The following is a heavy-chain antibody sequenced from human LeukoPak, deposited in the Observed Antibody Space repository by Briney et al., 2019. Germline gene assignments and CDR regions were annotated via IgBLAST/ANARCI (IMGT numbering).Heavy chain of an antibody. Sequence: QTGGSLRLSCAAPGFTVSSYWMYWVRQAQGKGLVWASRINSDGSSTSYADSVKGRFTVSRDNAKNTLYLQMNSLRAEDTAVYYCARGMGRWGQGTLVTVSS. J-gene: IGHJ4*02. V-gene: IGHV3-74*01. D-gene: IGHD2-8*01. CDR3: ARGMGR. CDR1: GFTVSSYW. CDR2: INSDGSST.